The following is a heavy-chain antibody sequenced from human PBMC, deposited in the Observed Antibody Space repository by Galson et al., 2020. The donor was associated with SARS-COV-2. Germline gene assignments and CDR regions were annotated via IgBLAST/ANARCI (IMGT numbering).Heavy chain of an antibody. Sequence: GGSLRLSCAASGFSFSNYTMNWIRQAPGEGLKWVSSIDKSSTYIYYADSLRGRFTISRDNSKSSLYLQMNSLRVEDTAVYFCAKSACGLGTTSSSACFDHWGQGVLITVSS. CDR3: AKSACGLGTTSSSACFDH. CDR1: GFSFSNYT. J-gene: IGHJ4*02. CDR2: IDKSSTYI. V-gene: IGHV3-21*01. D-gene: IGHD1-1*01.